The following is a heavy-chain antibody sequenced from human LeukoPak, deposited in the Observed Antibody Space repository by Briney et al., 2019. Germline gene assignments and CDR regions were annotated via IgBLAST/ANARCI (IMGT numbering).Heavy chain of an antibody. J-gene: IGHJ4*02. CDR2: ISSDGSGT. Sequence: PGGSLRLSCEASGFTFSNYWMHWVRQAPGKGLVWVSRISSDGSGTTYADSVRGRFTISRDNAKNTLYLQMISLRAEDTAVYYCASLYSGTYNPGWGQGTLVTVSS. V-gene: IGHV3-74*01. CDR3: ASLYSGTYNPG. D-gene: IGHD1-26*01. CDR1: GFTFSNYW.